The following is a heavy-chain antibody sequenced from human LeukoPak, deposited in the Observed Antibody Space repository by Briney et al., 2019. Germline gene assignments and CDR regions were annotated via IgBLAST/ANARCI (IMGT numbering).Heavy chain of an antibody. CDR3: ARAKIIQSNTHMDV. Sequence: GGSLRLSCVASGFTFSTYGMHWVRQAPGKGLEWVAVMSHDGSIEKYAGSVKGRFTISRDNSKKTLFLQMNSLRSDDAAVYYCARAKIIQSNTHMDVWGQGTTVTVSS. D-gene: IGHD4-11*01. CDR1: GFTFSTYG. V-gene: IGHV3-30*03. J-gene: IGHJ6*02. CDR2: MSHDGSIE.